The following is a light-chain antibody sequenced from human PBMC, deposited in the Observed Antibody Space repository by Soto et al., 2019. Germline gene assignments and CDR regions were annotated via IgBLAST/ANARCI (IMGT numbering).Light chain of an antibody. J-gene: IGLJ2*01. CDR1: SSDVGGYNS. V-gene: IGLV2-8*01. Sequence: QSALTQPPSASGSPGQSVAISCTGASSDVGGYNSVSWYQQHPGKAPKLIIYEVTKRPSGVPDRFSGSKSGNTASLTVSGLQDEDEADYYCSSYAGSNIVVFGGGTKVTVL. CDR3: SSYAGSNIVV. CDR2: EVT.